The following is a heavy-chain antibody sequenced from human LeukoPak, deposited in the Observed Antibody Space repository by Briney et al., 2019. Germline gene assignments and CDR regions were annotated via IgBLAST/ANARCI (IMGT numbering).Heavy chain of an antibody. CDR3: ARNWFDP. V-gene: IGHV3-53*05. J-gene: IGHJ5*02. Sequence: GGSLRLSCAASGFTVSSDCMSWVRQAPGKGLEWVSVIYSGGSTYYADSVKGRFTISRDKSKNTVYLQMNSLRFEDTATYYCARNWFDPWGQGTLVTVSS. CDR2: IYSGGST. CDR1: GFTVSSDC.